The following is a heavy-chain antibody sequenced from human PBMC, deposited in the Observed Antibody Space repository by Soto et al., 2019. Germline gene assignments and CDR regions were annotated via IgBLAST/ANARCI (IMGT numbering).Heavy chain of an antibody. D-gene: IGHD3-10*01. CDR1: GYTFTSYG. CDR3: ARPGSGSYQTNWFYP. V-gene: IGHV1-18*01. CDR2: ISAYNGNT. J-gene: IGHJ5*02. Sequence: QVQLGQSGAEVKKPGASVKVSCKSSGYTFTSYGIHWVRQAPVQRLEWLGWISAYNGNTNYAQKFHGRVTMTTDTSTNTAHIELRILRSDDTAMYYCARPGSGSYQTNWFYPWGQGTLVIVSS.